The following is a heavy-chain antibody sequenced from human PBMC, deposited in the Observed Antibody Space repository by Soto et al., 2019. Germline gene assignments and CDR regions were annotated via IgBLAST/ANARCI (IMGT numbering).Heavy chain of an antibody. CDR1: GGTFSSYT. J-gene: IGHJ6*03. D-gene: IGHD3-9*01. CDR2: IIPILGIA. V-gene: IGHV1-69*04. CDR3: ARDESVLTGYYTYNMDV. Sequence: ASVKVSCKASGGTFSSYTISWVRQAPGQGLEWMGRIIPILGIANYAQKFQGRVTITADKSTSTAYMELSSLRSEDTAVYYCARDESVLTGYYTYNMDVWGKGTTVTVFS.